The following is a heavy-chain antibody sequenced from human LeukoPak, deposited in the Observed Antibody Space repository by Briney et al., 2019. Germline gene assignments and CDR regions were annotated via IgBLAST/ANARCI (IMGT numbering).Heavy chain of an antibody. CDR2: IYYSGST. Sequence: PSETLSLTCTVSGGSISSNSYYWGWIRQHPGKGLEWIGSIYYSGSTYYNSSLKSRVIISVDTSKNRFSLKLSSVTAADTAVYYCARHEAYYYDSSGRYYFDYWGQGTLVTVSS. CDR1: GGSISSNSYY. J-gene: IGHJ4*02. CDR3: ARHEAYYYDSSGRYYFDY. D-gene: IGHD3-22*01. V-gene: IGHV4-39*01.